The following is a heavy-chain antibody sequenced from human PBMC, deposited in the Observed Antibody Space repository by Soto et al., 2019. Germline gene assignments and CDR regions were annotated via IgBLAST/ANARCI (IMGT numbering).Heavy chain of an antibody. CDR2: IRSKPYGGTT. CDR3: TREVAPDY. Sequence: GGSLRLCCTASGFTFGDYTMNWFRQAPGKGLEWVGFIRSKPYGGTTEYAASVKGRFTISRDDSKSIAYLQMNSLKTEDTAVYYCTREVAPDYWGQGTLVTVSS. V-gene: IGHV3-49*03. J-gene: IGHJ4*02. CDR1: GFTFGDYT.